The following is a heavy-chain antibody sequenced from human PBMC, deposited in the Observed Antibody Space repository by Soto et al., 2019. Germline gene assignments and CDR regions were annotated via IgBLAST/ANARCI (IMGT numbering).Heavy chain of an antibody. J-gene: IGHJ5*02. V-gene: IGHV4-59*02. CDR1: GDSVSSGY. Sequence: SETLSLTCNVSGDSVSSGYWSWIRQPPGKGLEWIGFMYFGGSFNYNPSLAGRVTISVETSKNQLSMKMTSVTAADTAVYYCARSYYDSLGFTVGPWGQGTLVTVSS. CDR2: MYFGGSF. D-gene: IGHD3-22*01. CDR3: ARSYYDSLGFTVGP.